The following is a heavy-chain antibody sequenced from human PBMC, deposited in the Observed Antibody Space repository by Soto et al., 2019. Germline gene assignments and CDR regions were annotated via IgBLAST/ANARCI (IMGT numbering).Heavy chain of an antibody. J-gene: IGHJ5*02. V-gene: IGHV1-8*01. CDR2: LNPNSGNT. CDR3: SLYYDFWGGYYDWFHP. Sequence: ASAKVSSKASGYTFTSYAINWVRKAPGQGLARMGWLNPNSGNTGYAQKFQGRVTMARNTSMSTAYRELRSLRSEDTAVYYCSLYYDFWGGYYDWFHPWGQGTLVTVSS. CDR1: GYTFTSYA. D-gene: IGHD3-3*01.